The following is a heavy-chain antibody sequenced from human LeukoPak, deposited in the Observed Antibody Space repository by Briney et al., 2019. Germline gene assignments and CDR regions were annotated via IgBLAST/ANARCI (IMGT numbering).Heavy chain of an antibody. J-gene: IGHJ4*02. D-gene: IGHD6-19*01. Sequence: PSETLSLTCTASGGSISSYYWSWIRQPPGKGLEWIGDIYYSGNTNYNPSLRSRVTISVDTSKNQFSLRLSSVTSADTAVYYCARQGYGSGLDYWGQGTLVTVSS. CDR2: IYYSGNT. V-gene: IGHV4-59*08. CDR1: GGSISSYY. CDR3: ARQGYGSGLDY.